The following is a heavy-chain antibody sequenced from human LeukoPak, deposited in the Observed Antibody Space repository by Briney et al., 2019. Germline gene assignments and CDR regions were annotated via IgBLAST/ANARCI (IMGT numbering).Heavy chain of an antibody. V-gene: IGHV4-59*01. J-gene: IGHJ4*02. Sequence: SETLSLTCTVSDDSISDYYRGWIRQPPGKGLEWIGYFYNSGRSTYNPSLKSRVTISADTSKNHFSHKLNSVTTADTAVYYCTRGAGWLIDYWGQGILVTVSS. CDR3: TRGAGWLIDY. D-gene: IGHD3-16*01. CDR2: FYNSGRS. CDR1: DDSISDYY.